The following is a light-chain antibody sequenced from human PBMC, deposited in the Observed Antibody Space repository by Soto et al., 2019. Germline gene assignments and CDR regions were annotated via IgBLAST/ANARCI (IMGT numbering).Light chain of an antibody. CDR2: GSS. Sequence: ELVLTQSPGTLSLSPGERATLSCRASQSVSSTLAWYQQKLGQAPRLLIYGSSTRATGVPARFSGSGSGTEFTLTISGLQSEDFAIYYCQQYNYWPRTFGQGTKVDIK. V-gene: IGKV3-15*01. CDR3: QQYNYWPRT. J-gene: IGKJ1*01. CDR1: QSVSST.